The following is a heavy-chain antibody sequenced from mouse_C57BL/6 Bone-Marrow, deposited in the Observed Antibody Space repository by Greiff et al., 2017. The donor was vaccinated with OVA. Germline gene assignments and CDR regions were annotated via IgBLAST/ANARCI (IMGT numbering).Heavy chain of an antibody. CDR2: IYPRSGNT. J-gene: IGHJ2*01. D-gene: IGHD3-2*02. Sequence: QVQLQQSGAELARPGASVKLSCKASGYTFTSYGISWEKQRTGQGLEWIGEIYPRSGNTYYNEKFKGKATLTADKSSSTAYMALRSLTSEASAVSFCAGKLRGDCDYWGQGTTLTVSS. CDR3: AGKLRGDCDY. V-gene: IGHV1-81*01. CDR1: GYTFTSYG.